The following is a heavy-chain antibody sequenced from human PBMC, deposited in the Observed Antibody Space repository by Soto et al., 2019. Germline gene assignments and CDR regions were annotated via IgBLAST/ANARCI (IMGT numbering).Heavy chain of an antibody. V-gene: IGHV1-24*01. CDR3: ATRRYLGNNYPDY. CDR1: GSTLRYIL. CDR2: FDPEDVDT. J-gene: IGHJ4*02. Sequence: ASVTVSFPVSGSTLRYILLHLVRQAPGKGLEWMGGFDPEDVDTIYAQQFQGRVTMTEDTSTDTAYMALSSLRSEDTARYYCATRRYLGNNYPDYRGQGTRVTVSS. D-gene: IGHD1-26*01.